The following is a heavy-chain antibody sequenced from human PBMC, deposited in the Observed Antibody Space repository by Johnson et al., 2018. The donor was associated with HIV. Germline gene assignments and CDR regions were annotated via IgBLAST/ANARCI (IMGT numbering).Heavy chain of an antibody. J-gene: IGHJ3*02. D-gene: IGHD1-7*01. V-gene: IGHV3-11*04. CDR1: GLTFSDYY. CDR2: ISSSGSTI. CDR3: ARSGRYNWNYGAFDI. Sequence: QVQLVESGGGLVKPGGSLIVSCEASGLTFSDYYMSWIRQAPGKGLEWVSYISSSGSTIYYADSVKGRFTISRDSSKNTLFLQMNSLRAGDTAVYYCARSGRYNWNYGAFDIWGQGTMVTVSS.